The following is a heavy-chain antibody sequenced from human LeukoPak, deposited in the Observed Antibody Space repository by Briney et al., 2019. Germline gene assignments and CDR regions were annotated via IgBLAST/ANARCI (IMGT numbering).Heavy chain of an antibody. CDR1: GFTFSTYL. V-gene: IGHV3-23*01. J-gene: IGHJ6*04. CDR2: ISDSGGST. Sequence: PGGSLSLSCAASGFTFSTYLMNWARQAPGKGLEWVSTISDSGGSTYYADSVKGRFTISRDNSKSTLYLQMNSLRAEDAAVYYCGRTYVMDVWGDGTSVTVSS. CDR3: GRTYVMDV.